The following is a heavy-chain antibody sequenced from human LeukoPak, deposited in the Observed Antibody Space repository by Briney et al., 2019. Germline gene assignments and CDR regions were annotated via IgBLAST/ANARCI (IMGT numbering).Heavy chain of an antibody. Sequence: IPSQTLSLTCTVSGGSIRSGNYYWNWIRQPAGKGLEWIGRIDTSGNTNYNPSLMSRVTISVDTSKHQFSLKLSSVTAADTAVYYCAREPLPSSAEDYWGQGTLVTVSS. V-gene: IGHV4-61*02. CDR1: GGSIRSGNYY. CDR3: AREPLPSSAEDY. J-gene: IGHJ4*02. CDR2: IDTSGNT. D-gene: IGHD6-6*01.